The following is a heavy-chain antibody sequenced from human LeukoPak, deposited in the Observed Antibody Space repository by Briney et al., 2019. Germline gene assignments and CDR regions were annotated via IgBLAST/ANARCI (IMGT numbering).Heavy chain of an antibody. CDR2: ISAYNGNT. J-gene: IGHJ5*02. D-gene: IGHD3-3*01. V-gene: IGHV1-18*01. CDR1: GYTFTSYG. CDR3: ARDSLPNYDFWSGYYSNWFDP. Sequence: GASVKVSCKASGYTFTSYGISWVRQAPGQGLEWMGWISAYNGNTNYAQKLQGRVTMTTDTSTSTAYMELRGLRSDDTAVYYCARDSLPNYDFWSGYYSNWFDPWGQGTLVTVSS.